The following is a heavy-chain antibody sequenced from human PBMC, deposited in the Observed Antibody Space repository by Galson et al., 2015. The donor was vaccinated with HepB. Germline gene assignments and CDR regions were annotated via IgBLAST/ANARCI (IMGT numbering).Heavy chain of an antibody. D-gene: IGHD2-15*01. CDR2: TYYRSRWYN. V-gene: IGHV6-1*01. Sequence: CAISGDSVSSNSAAWNWIRQSPSRGLEWLGRTYYRSRWYNDYAESVRSRISINPDTSRNQFSLQLKSVTPEDTAVYYSASVVGTIYYYGMDVWGQGTTVIVSS. CDR1: GDSVSSNSAA. J-gene: IGHJ6*02. CDR3: ASVVGTIYYYGMDV.